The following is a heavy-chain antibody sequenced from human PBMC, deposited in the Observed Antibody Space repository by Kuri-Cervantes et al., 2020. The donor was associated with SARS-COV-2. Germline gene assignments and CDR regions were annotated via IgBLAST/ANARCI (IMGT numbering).Heavy chain of an antibody. CDR1: GYTFTSYA. CDR3: ARGLSGSYGMDV. Sequence: ASVKVSCKASGYTFTSYAMHWVRQAPGQRLEWMGWINAGNGNTKYSQKFQGRVTITADESTSTAYMELSSLRSEDTAVYYCARGLSGSYGMDVWGQGTTVTVSS. J-gene: IGHJ6*02. D-gene: IGHD1-26*01. CDR2: INAGNGNT. V-gene: IGHV1-3*01.